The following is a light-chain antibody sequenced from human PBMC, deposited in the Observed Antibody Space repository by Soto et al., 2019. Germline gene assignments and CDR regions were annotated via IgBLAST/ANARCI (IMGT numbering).Light chain of an antibody. CDR1: QSISSW. Sequence: DIHMTQSPSTLSASVGDRVTITCRASQSISSWLAWYQQKPGKAPNLLIYKTSNLESGVPSRFSSSGSGTEFTLTISSRQPDVFATYYCQHYNDYSWTFGQGTKVEIK. V-gene: IGKV1-5*03. J-gene: IGKJ1*01. CDR3: QHYNDYSWT. CDR2: KTS.